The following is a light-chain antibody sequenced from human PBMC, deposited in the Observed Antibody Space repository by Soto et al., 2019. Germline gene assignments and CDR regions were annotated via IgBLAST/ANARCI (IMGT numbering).Light chain of an antibody. CDR1: QSISSW. V-gene: IGKV1-5*01. CDR2: DAS. J-gene: IGKJ1*01. Sequence: DIQMTQSPSTLSASVGDRLTITCRASQSISSWLAWYQQRPGKAPKLLIFDASSLESGVPLRFSGSGSGTEFTLTISSLQPDDFATYYCQQYSSYSKTFGQGTKVDIK. CDR3: QQYSSYSKT.